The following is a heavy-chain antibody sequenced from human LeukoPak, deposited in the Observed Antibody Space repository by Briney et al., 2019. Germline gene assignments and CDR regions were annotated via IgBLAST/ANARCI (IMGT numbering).Heavy chain of an antibody. D-gene: IGHD3-22*01. Sequence: GGSLRLSCAASGFTFSSYAMSWVRQAPGKGLEWVSAISGSGGSTYYADSVKGRFTISRDNSKNTLYLQMNSLRAEDTAVYYCARDYYYDSSGYPLQHWGQGTLVTVSS. CDR1: GFTFSSYA. V-gene: IGHV3-23*01. CDR2: ISGSGGST. J-gene: IGHJ1*01. CDR3: ARDYYYDSSGYPLQH.